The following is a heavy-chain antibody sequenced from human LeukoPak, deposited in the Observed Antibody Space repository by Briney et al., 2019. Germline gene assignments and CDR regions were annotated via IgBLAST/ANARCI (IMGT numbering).Heavy chain of an antibody. D-gene: IGHD3-3*01. CDR1: GYTFTSYD. V-gene: IGHV3-7*01. J-gene: IGHJ6*03. Sequence: ASVKVSCKASGYTFTSYDINWVRQATGQGLEWVANIKQDGSEKYYVDSVKGRFTISRDNAKNSLYLQMNSLRAEDTAVYYCARELRFSVWWYMDVWGKGTTVTVSS. CDR2: IKQDGSEK. CDR3: ARELRFSVWWYMDV.